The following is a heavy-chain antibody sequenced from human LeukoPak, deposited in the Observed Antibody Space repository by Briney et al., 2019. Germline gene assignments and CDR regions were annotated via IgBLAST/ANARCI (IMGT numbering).Heavy chain of an antibody. J-gene: IGHJ4*02. CDR2: INSDGTTT. CDR3: ARGRYCSGGTCYFDY. Sequence: GGSLRLSCAASGFSFSSYLMHWVRQAPGKGLVWVSRINSDGTTTTYADSVKGRFTVSRDNAKNTLYLQMNSLRAEDTAVYYCARGRYCSGGTCYFDYWGPGALVTVSS. CDR1: GFSFSSYL. V-gene: IGHV3-74*01. D-gene: IGHD2-15*01.